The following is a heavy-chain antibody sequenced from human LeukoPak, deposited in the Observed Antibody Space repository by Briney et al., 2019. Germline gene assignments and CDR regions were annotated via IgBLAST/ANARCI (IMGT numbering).Heavy chain of an antibody. J-gene: IGHJ4*02. CDR2: IHYSGST. CDR1: GGSISSYY. Sequence: SETLSLTCTVSGGSISSYYWSWIRQPPGKGLEWIGYIHYSGSTNYNPSLKSRVTISVDTSKNQFSLKLSSVTAADTAVYYCARDLCSGGSCSDYWGQGTLVTVSS. D-gene: IGHD2-15*01. CDR3: ARDLCSGGSCSDY. V-gene: IGHV4-59*01.